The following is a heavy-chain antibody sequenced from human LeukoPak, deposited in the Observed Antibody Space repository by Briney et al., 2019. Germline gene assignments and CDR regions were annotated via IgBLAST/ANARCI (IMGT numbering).Heavy chain of an antibody. CDR3: AKDIRWMATIPDAFDI. Sequence: GGSLRLSCAASGFTFDDYAMHWVRQAPGKGLEWVSGISWNSGSIGYADSVKGRFTISRDNAKNSLYLQMNSLRAEDTALYYCAKDIRWMATIPDAFDIWGQGTMVTVSS. D-gene: IGHD5-12*01. CDR2: ISWNSGSI. V-gene: IGHV3-9*01. J-gene: IGHJ3*02. CDR1: GFTFDDYA.